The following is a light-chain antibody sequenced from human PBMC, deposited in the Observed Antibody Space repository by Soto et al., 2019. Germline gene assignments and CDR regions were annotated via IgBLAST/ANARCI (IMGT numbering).Light chain of an antibody. CDR3: CSYTSTNTIV. J-gene: IGLJ2*01. CDR2: EVA. Sequence: QSALTQPASVSGSPGQSITISCTGTSSDVGSYDLVFWYQQRPGRAPRLMIFEVAKRPSGISTRFSGSKSGNTASLTISGLQAVDEADYFFCSYTSTNTIVFGGGTKLTVL. CDR1: SSDVGSYDL. V-gene: IGLV2-23*02.